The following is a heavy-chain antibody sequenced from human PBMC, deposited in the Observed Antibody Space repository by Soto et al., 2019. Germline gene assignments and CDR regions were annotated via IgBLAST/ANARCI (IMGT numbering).Heavy chain of an antibody. D-gene: IGHD6-19*01. CDR2: LSGSGTST. J-gene: IGHJ4*02. V-gene: IGHV3-23*01. CDR1: GFSFVNYA. CDR3: AKATTNGGWFNPFDS. Sequence: LRLSCAASGFSFVNYAMNWVRQAPGKGLEWVSGLSGSGTSTYYADSVKGRFTISRDNSRDTLFLQMNSLTADDTAVYYCAKATTNGGWFNPFDSWGQGXLVTV.